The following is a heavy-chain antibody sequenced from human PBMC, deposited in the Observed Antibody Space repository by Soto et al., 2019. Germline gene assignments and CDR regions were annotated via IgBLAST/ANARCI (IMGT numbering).Heavy chain of an antibody. J-gene: IGHJ4*02. CDR2: IYWDDDK. V-gene: IGHV2-5*02. D-gene: IGHD4-17*01. Sequence: GSRPTLVNPTQTLTLTCTFSAFSLSTNGVGVGWIRQPPGKPLEWLAVIYWDDDKRYSPSLKDRLAISKDTSRNQVVLTITNVDPVDTATYFCAHAGDYDLLTFDHWGPGTLVTV. CDR3: AHAGDYDLLTFDH. CDR1: AFSLSTNGVG.